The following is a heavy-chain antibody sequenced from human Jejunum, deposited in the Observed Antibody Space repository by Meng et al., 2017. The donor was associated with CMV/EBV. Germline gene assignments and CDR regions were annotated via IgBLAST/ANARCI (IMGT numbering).Heavy chain of an antibody. CDR2: IIPILGIA. J-gene: IGHJ5*02. CDR3: AGGIAAAGRRWFDP. V-gene: IGHV1-69*02. CDR1: GGTFSSYT. Sequence: QVQLVQSGAEVKKPGSSSKLSCKASGGTFSSYTLSWVRQAAGQGLEWMGRIIPILGIANYAQKFQGRVTITADKSTSTAYMELSSLRSEDTAVYYCAGGIAAAGRRWFDPWGQGTLVTVSS. D-gene: IGHD6-13*01.